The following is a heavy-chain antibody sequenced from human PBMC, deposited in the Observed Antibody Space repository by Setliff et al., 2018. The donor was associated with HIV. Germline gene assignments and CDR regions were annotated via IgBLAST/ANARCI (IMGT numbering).Heavy chain of an antibody. CDR2: IHYSGST. D-gene: IGHD3-22*01. J-gene: IGHJ6*03. CDR3: ARTHDEICGYYGSKCNYYMDV. V-gene: IGHV4-39*01. Sequence: SETLSLTCTVSGGSISSSNYYWGWIRQPPGKGLEWIGSIHYSGSTYDNPSLKSRVTISVDTSQNQFSLKLTSVTAADTAVYYCARTHDEICGYYGSKCNYYMDVWGKGSPVTVSS. CDR1: GGSISSSNYY.